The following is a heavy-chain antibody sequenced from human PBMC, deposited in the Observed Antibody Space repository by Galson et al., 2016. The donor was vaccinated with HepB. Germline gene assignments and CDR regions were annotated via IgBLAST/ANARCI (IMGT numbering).Heavy chain of an antibody. J-gene: IGHJ4*02. Sequence: SVKVSCKVSGYTLTELSMHWVRQAPGKGLEWMGGVDPEDGETIYALKFQGRVTMTEDTSKDTAYMELSNLRSEDTAVYYCATLRGYRGLDYWGQGTLVTASS. D-gene: IGHD5-12*01. CDR2: VDPEDGET. CDR3: ATLRGYRGLDY. CDR1: GYTLTELS. V-gene: IGHV1-24*01.